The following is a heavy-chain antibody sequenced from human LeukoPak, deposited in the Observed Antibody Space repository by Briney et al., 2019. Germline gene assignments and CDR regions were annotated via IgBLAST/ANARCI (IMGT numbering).Heavy chain of an antibody. J-gene: IGHJ4*02. CDR2: IKHDASEK. Sequence: GGTLRLSCAASGFTFSSYWMSWVRQAPGKGLEWVANIKHDASEKYFMESLKGRFTISRDNAKNSLYLQMNSLRAEDTAVYYCARGYYDSNAQLFDYWGQGTLVTVSS. CDR3: ARGYYDSNAQLFDY. V-gene: IGHV3-7*01. D-gene: IGHD3-22*01. CDR1: GFTFSSYW.